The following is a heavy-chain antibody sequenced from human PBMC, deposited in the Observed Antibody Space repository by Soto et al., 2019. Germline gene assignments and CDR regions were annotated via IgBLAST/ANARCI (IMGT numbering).Heavy chain of an antibody. J-gene: IGHJ6*02. CDR2: IIPMYNKA. D-gene: IGHD4-4*01. V-gene: IGHV1-69*01. Sequence: QVQLVQSGAEVKKPGSSVRVSCQASGGTFTTYAFNWVRQAPGQGLEWMGGIIPMYNKANYAPNFLGRVTISADPSTSTAYMELTTLRSEDMAVYFCARGYSGGYYYAMDVWGQGTTVTVSS. CDR3: ARGYSGGYYYAMDV. CDR1: GGTFTTYA.